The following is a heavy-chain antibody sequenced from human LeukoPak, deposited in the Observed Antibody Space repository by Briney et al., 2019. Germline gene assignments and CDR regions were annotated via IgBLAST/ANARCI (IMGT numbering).Heavy chain of an antibody. CDR1: GYTFTSYG. D-gene: IGHD4-17*01. CDR3: ARGYGDYTLMES. Sequence: ASVKVSCKASGYTFTSYGISWVRQAPGQGLEWMGWINCNNGGTHYAQKFQGRVTMTRDTSISTAYMEVTRLTSDDTAVYYCARGYGDYTLMESWGQGTLVTVSS. V-gene: IGHV1-2*02. J-gene: IGHJ5*02. CDR2: INCNNGGT.